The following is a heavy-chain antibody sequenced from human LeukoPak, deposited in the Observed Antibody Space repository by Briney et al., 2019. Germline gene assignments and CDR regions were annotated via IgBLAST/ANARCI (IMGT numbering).Heavy chain of an antibody. CDR2: IYSGGTT. J-gene: IGHJ4*02. V-gene: IGHV3-53*01. Sequence: GGSLRLSCAASGFTVSNNYMSWVRQAPGKGLEWVSLIYSGGTTYYADSVKGRFTISRDNSKNTLYLQMNSLRAEDTAVYYCAKDGPLVVPVAIFDYWGQGTLVTVSS. CDR3: AKDGPLVVPVAIFDY. D-gene: IGHD2-2*02. CDR1: GFTVSNNY.